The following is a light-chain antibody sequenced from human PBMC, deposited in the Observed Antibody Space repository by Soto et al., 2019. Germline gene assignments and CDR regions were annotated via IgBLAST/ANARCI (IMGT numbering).Light chain of an antibody. CDR1: SSDVGGYNY. V-gene: IGLV2-14*01. CDR3: GSYASSSTLYV. CDR2: DVS. J-gene: IGLJ1*01. Sequence: QSALTQPASVSGSPGRSITISCTGTSSDVGGYNYVSWYQQHSGKAPKLMIYDVSNRPSGVSNRFSGSKSGNTASLTISGLQAEDEADYYCGSYASSSTLYVFGTGTKVTVL.